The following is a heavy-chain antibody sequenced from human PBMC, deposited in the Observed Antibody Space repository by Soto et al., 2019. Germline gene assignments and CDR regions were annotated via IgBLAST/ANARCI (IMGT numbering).Heavy chain of an antibody. J-gene: IGHJ6*02. Sequence: GASVKVSCKASGYSFTSYHMHWVRLAPGQGLEWMGIINPSGGSTSYAEKFQGRITMTRDTSTSTVYMELSSLRSEDTAVYYCARRGSSSSEGGHYYNYNGVDVWGQGTTVTVSS. CDR3: ARRGSSSSEGGHYYNYNGVDV. CDR1: GYSFTSYH. D-gene: IGHD6-13*01. V-gene: IGHV1-46*01. CDR2: INPSGGST.